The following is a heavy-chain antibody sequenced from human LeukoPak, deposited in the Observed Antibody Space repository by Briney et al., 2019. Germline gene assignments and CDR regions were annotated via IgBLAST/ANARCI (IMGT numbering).Heavy chain of an antibody. Sequence: PGGSLRLSCAASGFTFSSYWMHWVRQAPGKGLVWVSRINSDGSSTSYADSVKGRFTITRDNAKNTLYLQMNSLRAEDTAVYYCARDMDFRINWFDPWGQGTLVTVSS. D-gene: IGHD2-2*03. J-gene: IGHJ5*02. CDR2: INSDGSST. CDR1: GFTFSSYW. CDR3: ARDMDFRINWFDP. V-gene: IGHV3-74*01.